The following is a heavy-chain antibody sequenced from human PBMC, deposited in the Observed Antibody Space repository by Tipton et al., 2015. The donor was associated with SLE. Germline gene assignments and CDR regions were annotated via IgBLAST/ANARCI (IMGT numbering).Heavy chain of an antibody. J-gene: IGHJ6*02. V-gene: IGHV4-59*01. D-gene: IGHD2-2*01. CDR1: GGSISSYY. Sequence: QLVQSGPEVKPSETLSLTCTVFGGSISSYYWSWIRQPPGKGLEWIGHIYDIGRTNYNPSLKSRVTISVDMSRNQFSLKLSSVTAADSAVYYCARDERVVVPAAIIYFYGMDVWGQGTTVTVSS. CDR2: IYDIGRT. CDR3: ARDERVVVPAAIIYFYGMDV.